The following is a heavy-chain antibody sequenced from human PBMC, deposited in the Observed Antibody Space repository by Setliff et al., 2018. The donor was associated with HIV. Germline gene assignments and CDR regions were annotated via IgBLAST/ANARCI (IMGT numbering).Heavy chain of an antibody. Sequence: ASVKVSCKASRRTFNSHTINWVRQAPGQGLDWMGRIIPILGVANYAQRFQGKVTITADKSTSTAYTELTSLRFDDTAMYYCVRGVQSPPHYSYYYMDVWGEGTMVTVSS. V-gene: IGHV1-69*02. CDR2: IIPILGVA. D-gene: IGHD3-10*01. CDR1: RRTFNSHT. CDR3: VRGVQSPPHYSYYYMDV. J-gene: IGHJ6*03.